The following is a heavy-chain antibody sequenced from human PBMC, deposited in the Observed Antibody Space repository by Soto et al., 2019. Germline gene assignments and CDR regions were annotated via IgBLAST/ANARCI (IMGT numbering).Heavy chain of an antibody. Sequence: SPTLSLTCAISGDSVSSNSAAWNWIRQSPSRGLEWLGRTYYRSKWYNDYAVSVKSRITINPDTSKNQFSLQLNSVTPEDTAVYYCARYAVSVDRSSTSCLNALDYWGQGTLVTVSS. D-gene: IGHD2-2*01. CDR3: ARYAVSVDRSSTSCLNALDY. J-gene: IGHJ4*02. V-gene: IGHV6-1*01. CDR2: TYYRSKWYN. CDR1: GDSVSSNSAA.